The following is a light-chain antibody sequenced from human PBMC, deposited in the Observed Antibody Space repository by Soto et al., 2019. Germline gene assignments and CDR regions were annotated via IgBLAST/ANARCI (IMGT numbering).Light chain of an antibody. J-gene: IGKJ1*01. V-gene: IGKV3-15*01. Sequence: EIVMTQSPATLSVSPGERATRSCRASQSLSSDLAWYQQKVGQAPRLLIYGASTRATGIPARYSGSGSGTEFNFTISSLQSEDFAVYYCQQYNKWPRTFGQGTKVDIK. CDR1: QSLSSD. CDR2: GAS. CDR3: QQYNKWPRT.